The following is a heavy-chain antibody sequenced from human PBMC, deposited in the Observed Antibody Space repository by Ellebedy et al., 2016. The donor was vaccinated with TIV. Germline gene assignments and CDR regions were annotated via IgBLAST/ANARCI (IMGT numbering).Heavy chain of an antibody. V-gene: IGHV3-23*01. Sequence: GESLKISXAASGFTFSSYAMSWVRQAPGKGLEWVSAISGSGGSTYYADSVKGRFTISRDNSKNTLYLQMNSLRAEDTAVYYCAKTPLRRATMNYGMDVWGQGTTVTVSS. D-gene: IGHD5-12*01. CDR1: GFTFSSYA. CDR2: ISGSGGST. CDR3: AKTPLRRATMNYGMDV. J-gene: IGHJ6*02.